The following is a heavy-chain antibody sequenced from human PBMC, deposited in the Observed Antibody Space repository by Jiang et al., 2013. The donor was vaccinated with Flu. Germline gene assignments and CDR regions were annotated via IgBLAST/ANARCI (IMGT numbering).Heavy chain of an antibody. CDR2: ISGSGGST. CDR3: AKVVTMIVVVISPFDY. D-gene: IGHD3-22*01. V-gene: IGHV3-23*01. J-gene: IGHJ4*02. Sequence: RGGLVQPGGSLRLSCAASGFTFSSYAMSWVRQAPGKGLEWVSAISGSGGSTYYADSVKGRFTISRDNSKNTLYLQMNSLRAEDTAVYYCAKVVTMIVVVISPFDYWGQGTLVTVSS. CDR1: GFTFSSYA.